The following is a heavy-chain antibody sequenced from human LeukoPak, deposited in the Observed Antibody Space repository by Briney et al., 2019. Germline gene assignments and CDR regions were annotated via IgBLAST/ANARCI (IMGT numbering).Heavy chain of an antibody. CDR3: ARSEPGIAVADPFDY. J-gene: IGHJ4*02. CDR2: ISYDGSNK. V-gene: IGHV3-30*04. Sequence: GRSLRLSCAASGFTFSSYAMHWVRQAPGKGLEWVAVISYDGSNKYYADSVKGRFTISRDNSKNTLYLQMNSLRAEDTAVYYCARSEPGIAVADPFDYWGQGTLATVSS. D-gene: IGHD6-19*01. CDR1: GFTFSSYA.